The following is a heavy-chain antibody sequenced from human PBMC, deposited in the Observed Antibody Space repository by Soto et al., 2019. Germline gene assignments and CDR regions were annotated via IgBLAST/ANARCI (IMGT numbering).Heavy chain of an antibody. CDR2: IIPIFGTA. Sequence: QVQLVQSGAEVKKPGSSVKVSCKASGGTFSSYAISWVRQAPGQGLEGMGGIIPIFGTANYAQKFQGRVTITADESTSTAYMELSSLRSEDTAVYYCARGGGEGWGSSYYYGMDVWGQGTTVTVSS. CDR1: GGTFSSYA. V-gene: IGHV1-69*01. J-gene: IGHJ6*02. D-gene: IGHD2-21*01. CDR3: ARGGGEGWGSSYYYGMDV.